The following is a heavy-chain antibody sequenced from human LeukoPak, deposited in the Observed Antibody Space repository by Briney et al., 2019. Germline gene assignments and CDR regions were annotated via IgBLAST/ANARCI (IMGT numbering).Heavy chain of an antibody. J-gene: IGHJ5*02. V-gene: IGHV3-30*02. CDR3: AREGGLAAAGYNWFDP. D-gene: IGHD6-13*01. Sequence: GGSLRLSCEASGFTFSTFGMHWVRQAPGKGLDWVAFIGHDGSYKYHADSVKGQFTISRDNSKNTLYLQMNSLRPEDTAVYYCAREGGLAAAGYNWFDPWGQGTLVTVSS. CDR1: GFTFSTFG. CDR2: IGHDGSYK.